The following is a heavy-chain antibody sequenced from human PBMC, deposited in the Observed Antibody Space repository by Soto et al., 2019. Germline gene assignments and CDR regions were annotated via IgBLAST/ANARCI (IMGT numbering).Heavy chain of an antibody. D-gene: IGHD3-22*01. V-gene: IGHV4-59*01. Sequence: QVQLQESGPGLVKPSETLSLTCTVSGGSISSYYWSWIRQPPGKGLEWIGYIYYSGSTNYNPSLKSRITISLDTSKKQFSLELGSVTAADTAVYDCARGATNYYDSSGYDGYYYYGMDVWFQGTTVTVSS. CDR3: ARGATNYYDSSGYDGYYYYGMDV. CDR2: IYYSGST. CDR1: GGSISSYY. J-gene: IGHJ6*02.